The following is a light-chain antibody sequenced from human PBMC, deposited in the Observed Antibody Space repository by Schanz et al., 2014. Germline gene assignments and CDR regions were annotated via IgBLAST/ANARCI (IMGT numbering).Light chain of an antibody. Sequence: QSVLTQPPSVSGAPGQRVTISCSGSSSNIGAGYDVHWYQQLPGAAPKLLIYGNYRRPSGVPDRFSGSRSGNTASLTISGLQAEDEADYYCSSYTSSSTLDRVFGGGTKLTVL. CDR1: SSNIGAGYD. J-gene: IGLJ3*02. CDR2: GNY. CDR3: SSYTSSSTLDRV. V-gene: IGLV1-40*01.